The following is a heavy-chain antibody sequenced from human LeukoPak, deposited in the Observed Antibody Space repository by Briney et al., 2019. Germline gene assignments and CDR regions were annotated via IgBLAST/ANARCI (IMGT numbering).Heavy chain of an antibody. D-gene: IGHD2-2*01. Sequence: GGSLRLSCAASGFTFSSYAMHWVRQAPGKGLEWVAVISYDGSNKYYADSVKGRFTISRDNSKNTRYLQMNSLRAEDTAVYYCARERGGSYCSSTSCPLLLDYWGQGTLVTVSS. V-gene: IGHV3-30-3*01. CDR3: ARERGGSYCSSTSCPLLLDY. CDR1: GFTFSSYA. J-gene: IGHJ4*02. CDR2: ISYDGSNK.